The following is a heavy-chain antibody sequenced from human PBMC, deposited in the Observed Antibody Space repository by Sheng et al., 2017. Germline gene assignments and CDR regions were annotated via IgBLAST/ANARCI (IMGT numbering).Heavy chain of an antibody. J-gene: IGHJ6*03. CDR2: TRNKANGYTT. CDR1: EFSISDHY. D-gene: IGHD3-9*01. V-gene: IGHV3-72*01. Sequence: EVQVVESGGGLVQPGGSLRLSCAASEFSISDHYMDWVRQAPGKGLGWLAGTRNKANGYTTEYAASVKGRFIILRDDSKITLYLQMSGLKAEDTAVYYCARAELDRSDFYMERLGKGTNGHRLL. CDR3: ARAELDRSDFYMER.